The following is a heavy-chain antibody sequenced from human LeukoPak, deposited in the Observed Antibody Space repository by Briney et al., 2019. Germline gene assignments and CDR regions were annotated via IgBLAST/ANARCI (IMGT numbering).Heavy chain of an antibody. J-gene: IGHJ4*02. D-gene: IGHD3-22*01. V-gene: IGHV3-23*01. CDR3: ARYYYDSSGYYLDY. CDR2: ISGSGGST. Sequence: PGGSLRLSCAASGFTFSSYAMSWVRQAPGKGLEWVSGISGSGGSTYYADSVKGRFTISRDNSKNTLYLQMNSLRAEDTAVYYCARYYYDSSGYYLDYWGQGTLVTVSS. CDR1: GFTFSSYA.